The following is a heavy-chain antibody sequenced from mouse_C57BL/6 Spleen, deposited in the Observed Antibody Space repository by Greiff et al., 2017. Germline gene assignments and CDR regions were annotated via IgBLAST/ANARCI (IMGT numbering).Heavy chain of an antibody. Sequence: LVESGPELVKPGASVKISCKASGYAFSSSWMNWVKQRPGKGLEWIGRIYPGDGDTNYNGKFKGKATLTADKSSSTAYMQLSSLTSEDSAVYFCARGGDGYYGGFAYWGQGTLVTVSA. D-gene: IGHD2-3*01. V-gene: IGHV1-82*01. CDR3: ARGGDGYYGGFAY. CDR2: IYPGDGDT. CDR1: GYAFSSSW. J-gene: IGHJ3*01.